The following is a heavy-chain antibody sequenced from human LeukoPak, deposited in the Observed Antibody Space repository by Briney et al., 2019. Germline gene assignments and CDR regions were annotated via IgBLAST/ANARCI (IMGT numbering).Heavy chain of an antibody. V-gene: IGHV4-34*01. Sequence: PSETLSLSCTVSGGSISSYYWSWIRQPPGKGLEWLGEINHSGSANYNPSPNRRVTISVDTSKNQFSLRLSAVTAADTAVYYCARARRDSGYYRIDYWGQGTLVTVSS. CDR1: GGSISSYY. CDR3: ARARRDSGYYRIDY. CDR2: INHSGSA. D-gene: IGHD3-3*01. J-gene: IGHJ4*02.